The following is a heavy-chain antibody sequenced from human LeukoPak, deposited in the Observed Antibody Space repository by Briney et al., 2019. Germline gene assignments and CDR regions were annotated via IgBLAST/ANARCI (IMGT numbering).Heavy chain of an antibody. Sequence: SEPLSLTCTVSGGSISSSRYYWGWIRQPPGKGLECIGTIYYSGSTYYNPSLKSRVTLSVDTSKNQFSLKLSSVTAADTAVYYCASVFYSSGLDGFDYWGQGTLVTVSS. CDR3: ASVFYSSGLDGFDY. V-gene: IGHV4-39*01. CDR2: IYYSGST. D-gene: IGHD6-19*01. J-gene: IGHJ4*02. CDR1: GGSISSSRYY.